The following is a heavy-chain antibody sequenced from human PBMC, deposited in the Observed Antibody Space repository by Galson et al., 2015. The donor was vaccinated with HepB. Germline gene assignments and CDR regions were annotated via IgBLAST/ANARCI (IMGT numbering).Heavy chain of an antibody. J-gene: IGHJ4*02. CDR2: INPSGGST. D-gene: IGHD1-26*01. Sequence: GYTFTSYYMHWVRQAPGRGLEWMGIINPSGGSTSYAQKFQGRVTMTRDTSTSTVYMELSSLRSEDTAVYYCARVGRVVGATVPLDYWGQGTLVTVSS. CDR3: ARVGRVVGATVPLDY. CDR1: GYTFTSYY. V-gene: IGHV1-46*03.